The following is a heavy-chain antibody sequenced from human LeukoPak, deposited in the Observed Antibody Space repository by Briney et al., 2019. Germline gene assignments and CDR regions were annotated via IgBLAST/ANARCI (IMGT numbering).Heavy chain of an antibody. Sequence: VASVKVSCKASGGTFSSYAINWVRQATGQGLEWMGWMNPTSGNTGYAQKFQGRVTMTRNTSISTAYMELSSLRSEDTAVYYCARAFFNDYDRGTWGQGTLVTVSS. CDR1: GGTFSSYA. CDR2: MNPTSGNT. CDR3: ARAFFNDYDRGT. J-gene: IGHJ4*02. D-gene: IGHD3-22*01. V-gene: IGHV1-8*02.